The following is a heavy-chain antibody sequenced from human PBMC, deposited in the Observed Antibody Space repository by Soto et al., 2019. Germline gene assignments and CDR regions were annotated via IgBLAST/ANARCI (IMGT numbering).Heavy chain of an antibody. CDR1: GGSISNYY. J-gene: IGHJ5*02. V-gene: IGHV4-59*08. D-gene: IGHD6-19*01. Sequence: QVQLQESGPGLVRPSETLSLTCTVSGGSISNYYWSWIRQPPGKGLEWIASIHYSGRTNYNPSLKSRVTVSVATSKNQFPLKLSSVTAADTAVYYCAGSTGWYWFDPWGQGTLVTVSS. CDR2: IHYSGRT. CDR3: AGSTGWYWFDP.